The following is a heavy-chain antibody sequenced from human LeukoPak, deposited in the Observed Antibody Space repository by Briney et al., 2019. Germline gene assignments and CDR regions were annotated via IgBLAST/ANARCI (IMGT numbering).Heavy chain of an antibody. CDR3: ARGMFWSGWSYGMDV. J-gene: IGHJ6*02. Sequence: NSSETLSLTCTVSGGSISSSSYYWGWIRQPPGRGLEWIGSIYYSGSTYYNPSLKSRVTISVDTSKNQFSLKLSSVTAADTAVYYCARGMFWSGWSYGMDVWGQGTTVTVSS. CDR1: GGSISSSSYY. D-gene: IGHD3-3*01. V-gene: IGHV4-39*01. CDR2: IYYSGST.